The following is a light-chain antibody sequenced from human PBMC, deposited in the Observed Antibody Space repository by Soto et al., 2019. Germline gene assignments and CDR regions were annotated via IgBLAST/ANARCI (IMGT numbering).Light chain of an antibody. CDR1: QSVSSY. CDR3: QQRSNWPIT. Sequence: EIELAESAGRLSLSPRDRATRSCSASQSVSSYLAWYQQKPGQAPRLLIYDASNRATGIPARFSGSGSGTDFTLTISSLEPEDFAVYDCQQRSNWPITFGQGTRLAI. J-gene: IGKJ5*01. CDR2: DAS. V-gene: IGKV3-11*01.